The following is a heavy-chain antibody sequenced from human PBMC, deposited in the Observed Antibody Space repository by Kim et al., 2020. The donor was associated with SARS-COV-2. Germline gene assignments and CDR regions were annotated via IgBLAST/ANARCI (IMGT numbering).Heavy chain of an antibody. Sequence: GGSLRLSCAASGFTVSSNYMSWVRQAPGKGLEWVSVIYSGGSTYYADSVKGRFTISRDNSKNTLYLQMNSLRAEDTAVYYCARGYGSGSYSFDYWGQGTLVTVSS. CDR1: GFTVSSNY. D-gene: IGHD3-10*01. CDR2: IYSGGST. J-gene: IGHJ4*02. CDR3: ARGYGSGSYSFDY. V-gene: IGHV3-53*01.